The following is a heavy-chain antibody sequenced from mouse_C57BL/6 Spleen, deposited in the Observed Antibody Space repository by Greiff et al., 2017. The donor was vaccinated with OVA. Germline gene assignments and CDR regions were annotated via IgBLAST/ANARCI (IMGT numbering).Heavy chain of an antibody. Sequence: VQLQQPGAELVKPGASVKLSCKASGYTFTSYWMQWVKQRPGQGLEWIGEIDPSDSYTNYNQKFKGKATLTVDTSSSTAYMQRSSLTSEDSAVYYCARRYYGSSYDYAMDYWGQGTSVTVSS. CDR2: IDPSDSYT. CDR1: GYTFTSYW. CDR3: ARRYYGSSYDYAMDY. J-gene: IGHJ4*01. D-gene: IGHD1-1*01. V-gene: IGHV1-50*01.